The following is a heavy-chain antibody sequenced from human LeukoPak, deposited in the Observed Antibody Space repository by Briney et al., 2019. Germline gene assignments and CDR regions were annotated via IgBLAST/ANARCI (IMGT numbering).Heavy chain of an antibody. D-gene: IGHD2-2*01. Sequence: GASVKVSCKASGYTFTSYDINWVRQATGQGLEWMGWMNPNSGNTGYAQKFQGRATMTRNTSISTAYMELSSLRSEDTAVYYCARGWGFEDIVVVPAAPYYYGMDVWGQGTTVTVSS. CDR3: ARGWGFEDIVVVPAAPYYYGMDV. CDR1: GYTFTSYD. J-gene: IGHJ6*02. V-gene: IGHV1-8*01. CDR2: MNPNSGNT.